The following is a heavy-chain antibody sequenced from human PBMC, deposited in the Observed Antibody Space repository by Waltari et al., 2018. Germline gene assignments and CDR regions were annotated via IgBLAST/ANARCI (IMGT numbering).Heavy chain of an antibody. CDR1: GLTFTKNW. V-gene: IGHV5-51*01. Sequence: AEVKKPGESLKISCKVSGLTFTKNWIAWVRQMRGKGLEWVGMSYPGDSDIRYSPSLQGQVTISVDESINTAFLQWTSLKASDTAIYFCARQTAAVDPFDYWGQGTLVTVSS. CDR2: SYPGDSDI. J-gene: IGHJ4*02. CDR3: ARQTAAVDPFDY. D-gene: IGHD2-15*01.